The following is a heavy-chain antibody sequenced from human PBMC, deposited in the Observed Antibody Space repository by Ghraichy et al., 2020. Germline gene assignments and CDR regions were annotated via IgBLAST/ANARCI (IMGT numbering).Heavy chain of an antibody. D-gene: IGHD2-15*01. Sequence: GESLNISCKGSGYTFTNYWIAWVRQMPGKGLEWMGIIYPGDSDTRYSPSFQGQVTISADKSISTAYLQWSSLKASDTAIYYCARHPVRYCSGGSCNNWFDPWGQGTLVTVSS. V-gene: IGHV5-51*01. J-gene: IGHJ5*02. CDR2: IYPGDSDT. CDR3: ARHPVRYCSGGSCNNWFDP. CDR1: GYTFTNYW.